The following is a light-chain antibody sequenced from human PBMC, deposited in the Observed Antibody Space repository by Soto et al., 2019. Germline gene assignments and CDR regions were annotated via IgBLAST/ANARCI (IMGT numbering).Light chain of an antibody. CDR3: QSYDTSSVF. J-gene: IGLJ2*01. CDR2: EDK. Sequence: NFMLTQPHSVSESPGKTVTISCTRSSGSIASNYVQWYQQRPGSAPTTVIYEDKHRPSGVPDRFSGSIDSSSNSASLTISGLKTEDEADYYCQSYDTSSVFFGGGTKVTVL. CDR1: SGSIASNY. V-gene: IGLV6-57*04.